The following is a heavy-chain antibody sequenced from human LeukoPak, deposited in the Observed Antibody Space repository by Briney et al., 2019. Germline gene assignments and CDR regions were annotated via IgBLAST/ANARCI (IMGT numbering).Heavy chain of an antibody. Sequence: PSETLSLTCGVSGGSISNTNWWTWVRQPPGKGLEWIGSIYYSGSTYYNPSLKSRVAISVDTSKNQFSLKLTSVTAADTAVYYCARHGHHGDHDYWGQGTLVTVSS. CDR3: ARHGHHGDHDY. CDR1: GGSISNTNW. V-gene: IGHV4-39*01. J-gene: IGHJ4*02. D-gene: IGHD2-21*02. CDR2: IYYSGST.